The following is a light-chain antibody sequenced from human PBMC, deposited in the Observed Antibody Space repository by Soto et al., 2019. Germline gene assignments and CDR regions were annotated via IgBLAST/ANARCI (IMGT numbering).Light chain of an antibody. CDR3: QTWGSGIVV. J-gene: IGLJ2*01. CDR2: LDSDGSH. V-gene: IGLV4-69*01. CDR1: SGHSDFA. Sequence: QLVLTQSPSASASLGASVKLTCTLSSGHSDFAIAWHQQQPEKGPRYLMKLDSDGSHSKGDGISDRFSGSSSGAERYLTISSLQSEDEADYSCQTWGSGIVVFGGGTKLTVL.